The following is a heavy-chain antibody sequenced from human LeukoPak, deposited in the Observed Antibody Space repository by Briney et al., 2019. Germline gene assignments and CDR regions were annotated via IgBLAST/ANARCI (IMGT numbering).Heavy chain of an antibody. CDR1: GFTFSSHW. Sequence: GGSLRLSCAASGFTFSSHWMHWVRQAPGKGLVWVSRINSDGSTTTYADSVKGRFTISRDNANNTLYLQMDSLRAEDTALYYCAKDQNYESSGYYGGFDCWGQGTLVTVSS. D-gene: IGHD3-22*01. V-gene: IGHV3-74*01. CDR3: AKDQNYESSGYYGGFDC. CDR2: INSDGSTT. J-gene: IGHJ4*02.